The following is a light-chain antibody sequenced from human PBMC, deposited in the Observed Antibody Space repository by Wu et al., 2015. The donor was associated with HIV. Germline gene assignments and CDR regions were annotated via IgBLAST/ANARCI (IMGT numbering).Light chain of an antibody. CDR1: QSISSSY. V-gene: IGKV3-20*01. Sequence: LLTQSPGTLSLSPGERATLSCRASQSISSSYLAWYQQKPGQAPRLLLFATSRRATDIPDRFSGSGSGTDFTLTISRLEPEDFAVYYCQQYVSSPYSFGPGTKLEI. CDR3: QQYVSSPYS. J-gene: IGKJ2*03. CDR2: ATS.